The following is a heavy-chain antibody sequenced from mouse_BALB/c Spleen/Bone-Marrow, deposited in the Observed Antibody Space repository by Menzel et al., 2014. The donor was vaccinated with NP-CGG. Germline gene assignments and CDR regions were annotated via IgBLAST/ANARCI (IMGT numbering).Heavy chain of an antibody. J-gene: IGHJ4*01. V-gene: IGHV5-6*02. CDR2: ISSGGSYT. D-gene: IGHD2-4*01. Sequence: EVKVEESGGDLVKPGGSLRLSCAASGFTFSNYGMSWVRQTPDKRLEWVATISSGGSYTYYPDSVKGRFTISGDNAKNTLYLQMSSLKSEDTAMYYCSRRGSTMITTGYAMDYWGQGTSVTVSS. CDR3: SRRGSTMITTGYAMDY. CDR1: GFTFSNYG.